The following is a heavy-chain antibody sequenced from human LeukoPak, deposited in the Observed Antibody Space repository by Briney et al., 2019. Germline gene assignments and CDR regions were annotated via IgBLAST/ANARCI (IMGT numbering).Heavy chain of an antibody. CDR3: ARPGYCSGGSCSSAFDI. CDR2: ISAYNGNT. V-gene: IGHV1-18*01. Sequence: ASVKVSCKASGYTFTSFDINWVRQAPGQGLEWMGWISAYNGNTNYAQNLQGRVTVTTDTSTSTAYMELSSLRSEDTAVYYCARPGYCSGGSCSSAFDIWGQGTMVTASS. D-gene: IGHD2-15*01. CDR1: GYTFTSFD. J-gene: IGHJ3*02.